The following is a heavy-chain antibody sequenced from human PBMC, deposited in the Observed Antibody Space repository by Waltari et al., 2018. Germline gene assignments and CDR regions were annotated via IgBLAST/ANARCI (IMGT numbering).Heavy chain of an antibody. J-gene: IGHJ4*02. CDR2: VLSTGKT. V-gene: IGHV4-4*02. D-gene: IGHD2-15*01. CDR3: ARDRGRGLYLDV. Sequence: QLQESGPGLVKPSGTLSLSCPVSGYSVTSANWLSWVRQSPQRGLEWIGQVLSTGKTNYSPSFASRVTMSLDASNNQFSLKVTSATAADTAVYYCARDRGRGLYLDVWGPGTLVTVSP. CDR1: GYSVTSANW.